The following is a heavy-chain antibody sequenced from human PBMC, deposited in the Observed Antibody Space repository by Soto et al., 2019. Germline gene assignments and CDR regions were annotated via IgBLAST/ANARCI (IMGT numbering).Heavy chain of an antibody. CDR2: ISAYNGNT. J-gene: IGHJ6*03. Sequence: TSVKVSCKASGYTFTSYGISWVRQAPGQGLEWMGWISAYNGNTNYAQKLQGRVTMTTDTSTSTAYMELRSLRSDYTAVYYCAYAAGRDYYYMDVWGKGTTVTVSS. V-gene: IGHV1-18*01. CDR3: AYAAGRDYYYMDV. D-gene: IGHD2-2*01. CDR1: GYTFTSYG.